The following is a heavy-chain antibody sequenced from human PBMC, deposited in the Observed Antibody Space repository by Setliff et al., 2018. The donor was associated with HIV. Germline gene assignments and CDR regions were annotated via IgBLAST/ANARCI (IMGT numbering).Heavy chain of an antibody. CDR3: VRDLELGRPHEDAFDI. D-gene: IGHD1-26*01. Sequence: PSETLSLTCTVSGGSISSGNYYWNWIRQHPGKGLEWIGYIYYSGATYYNPSLKSRVTLSIDTSKNQFSLNLSGLTAEDTAVYYCVRDLELGRPHEDAFDIWGQGTMVTVSS. CDR1: GGSISSGNYY. J-gene: IGHJ3*02. V-gene: IGHV4-31*03. CDR2: IYYSGAT.